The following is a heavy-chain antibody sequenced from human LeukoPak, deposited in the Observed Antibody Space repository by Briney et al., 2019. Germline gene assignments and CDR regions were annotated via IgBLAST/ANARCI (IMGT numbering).Heavy chain of an antibody. Sequence: GGSLRLSCAASGFTLSNAWMNWVRQAPGKGLEWVGLIKSKTNGETRDYAAPVKGRFTISRDDSDNTLYLQMNSLKSDDTAMYYCTTEFKELGSFFYFYYMDVWGTGTTVTISS. D-gene: IGHD3-10*01. J-gene: IGHJ6*03. CDR1: GFTLSNAW. CDR3: TTEFKELGSFFYFYYMDV. V-gene: IGHV3-15*01. CDR2: IKSKTNGETR.